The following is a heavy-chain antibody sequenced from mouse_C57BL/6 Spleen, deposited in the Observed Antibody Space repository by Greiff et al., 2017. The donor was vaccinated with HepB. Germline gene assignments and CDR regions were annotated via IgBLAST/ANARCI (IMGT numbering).Heavy chain of an antibody. CDR3: ARDRVPGAMED. CDR2: ISDGGSYT. Sequence: EVKLVESGGGLVKPGGSLKLSCAASGFTFSSYAMSWVRQTPEKRLEWVATISDGGSYTYYPDNVKGRFTISRDNAKNNPYLQMSHLKSEDTAMYYCARDRVPGAMEDWGQGTSVTVSS. CDR1: GFTFSSYA. J-gene: IGHJ4*01. D-gene: IGHD5-1*01. V-gene: IGHV5-4*01.